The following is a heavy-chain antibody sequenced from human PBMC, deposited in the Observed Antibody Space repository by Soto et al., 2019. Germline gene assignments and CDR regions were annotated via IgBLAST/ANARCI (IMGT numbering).Heavy chain of an antibody. CDR2: MNPNSGNT. J-gene: IGHJ6*02. V-gene: IGHV1-8*02. CDR1: GGTFSSYA. D-gene: IGHD3-3*01. CDR3: AGGGLRFWNPPPSNTTGMDA. Sequence: ASVKVSCKASGGTFSSYAISWVRQAPGQGLEWMGWMNPNSGNTGYAQKFQGRVTMTRNTSISTAYMELSSLRSEDTAVYYCAGGGLRFWNPPPSNTTGMDAWAKGPRSPSP.